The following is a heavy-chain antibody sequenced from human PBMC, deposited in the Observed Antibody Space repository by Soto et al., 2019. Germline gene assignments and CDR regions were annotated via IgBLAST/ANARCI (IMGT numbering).Heavy chain of an antibody. D-gene: IGHD1-1*01. CDR2: IKSKTDVGAR. CDR3: VEGWNDF. V-gene: IGHV3-15*01. Sequence: EVHLVESGGDLVEPGGSLRLSCVTSGFMFSSAWMSWVRQAPGKGLEGVGRIKSKTDVGARDYAAPVNGRFSISRDDSKSTLYLQMNSLRAEDTALYYCVEGWNDFWGQGTLVTASS. J-gene: IGHJ4*02. CDR1: GFMFSSAW.